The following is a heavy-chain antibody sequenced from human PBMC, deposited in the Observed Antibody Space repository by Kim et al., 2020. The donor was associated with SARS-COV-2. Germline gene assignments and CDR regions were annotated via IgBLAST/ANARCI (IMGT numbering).Heavy chain of an antibody. CDR1: GGSISSSSYY. Sequence: SETLSLTCTVSGGSISSSSYYWGWIRQPPGKGLEWIGSIYYSGSTYYNPSLKSRVTISVDTSKNQFSLKLSSVTAADTAVYYCVRLCGSGSYYSDYYYYRMDVWGQGTTVTVSS. CDR2: IYYSGST. J-gene: IGHJ6*02. V-gene: IGHV4-39*01. CDR3: VRLCGSGSYYSDYYYYRMDV. D-gene: IGHD3-10*01.